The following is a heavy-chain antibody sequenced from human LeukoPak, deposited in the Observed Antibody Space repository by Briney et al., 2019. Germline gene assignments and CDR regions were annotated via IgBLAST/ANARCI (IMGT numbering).Heavy chain of an antibody. CDR1: GGSISSGDYY. CDR2: IYYSGST. D-gene: IGHD2-15*01. V-gene: IGHV4-30-4*01. CDR3: ARDCSGGSCYGAFDI. J-gene: IGHJ3*02. Sequence: SQTLSLTCTVSGGSISSGDYYWSWIRQPPGKGLEWIGYIYYSGSTYYNPSLKSRVTISVDTSKNQFSLKLSSVTAADTAVYYCARDCSGGSCYGAFDIWGQGTMVTVSS.